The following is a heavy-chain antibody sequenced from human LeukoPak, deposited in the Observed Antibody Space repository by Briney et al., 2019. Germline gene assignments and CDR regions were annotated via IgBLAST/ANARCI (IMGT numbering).Heavy chain of an antibody. J-gene: IGHJ6*03. V-gene: IGHV1-18*01. D-gene: IGHD3-10*01. Sequence: ASVKVSCKASGYTFTSYGISWVRQAPGQGLEWMGWISAYNGNTNYAQKFQGRVTITADESTSTAYMELSSLRSEDTAVYYCARFPMVRGVISHYMDVWGKGTTVTVSS. CDR2: ISAYNGNT. CDR3: ARFPMVRGVISHYMDV. CDR1: GYTFTSYG.